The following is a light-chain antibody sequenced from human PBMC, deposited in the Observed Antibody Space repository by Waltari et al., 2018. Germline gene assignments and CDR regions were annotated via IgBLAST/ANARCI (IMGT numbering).Light chain of an antibody. CDR1: QSVISN. Sequence: VMTQSPATLSVSPGDTATLSCRASQSVISNLGWYQQKPGQAPRPLIYGASTRASGIPARFSGAGSGTEFTLTIRSLQSEDFAVYYCQQYNNWLTWTFGQGTKVEIK. CDR3: QQYNNWLTWT. V-gene: IGKV3-15*01. CDR2: GAS. J-gene: IGKJ1*01.